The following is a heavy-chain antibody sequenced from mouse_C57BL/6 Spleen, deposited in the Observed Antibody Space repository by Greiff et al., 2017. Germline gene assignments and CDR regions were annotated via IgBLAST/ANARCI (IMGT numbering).Heavy chain of an antibody. V-gene: IGHV1-18*01. Sequence: VQLQQSGPELVKPGASVKIPCKASGYTFTDYNMDWVKQSHGKSLEWIGDINPNNGGTIYNQKFKGKATLTADKSSSTASMELRSLTSEDTGVYNCERMASNYVSWCGYWGQGTMVTVSA. CDR1: GYTFTDYN. CDR3: ERMASNYVSWCGY. J-gene: IGHJ3*01. CDR2: INPNNGGT. D-gene: IGHD2-5*01.